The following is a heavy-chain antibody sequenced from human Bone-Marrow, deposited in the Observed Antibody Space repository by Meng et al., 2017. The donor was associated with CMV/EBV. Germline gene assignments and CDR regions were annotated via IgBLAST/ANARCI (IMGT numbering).Heavy chain of an antibody. CDR1: GGSVSSGSYY. CDR2: IYYSGST. V-gene: IGHV4-61*01. J-gene: IGHJ4*02. Sequence: SETLSLTCTVSGGSVSSGSYYWSWIRQPPGKGLEWIGYIYYSGSTNYNPSLKSRVTISVDMSKNQFSLQLTSVTAADTAVYYCARRSDFWSGYWENYFDYWGQGTLVTVSS. D-gene: IGHD3-3*01. CDR3: ARRSDFWSGYWENYFDY.